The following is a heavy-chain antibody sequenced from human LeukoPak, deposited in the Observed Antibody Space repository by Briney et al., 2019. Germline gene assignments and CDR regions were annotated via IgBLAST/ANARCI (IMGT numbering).Heavy chain of an antibody. Sequence: SETLSLTCTVSRGSINNYYWSWIRQPAGKGLEWIGRIYTRGSTNYNPSLESRVTMSVDTSKNQFSLKLSSGTAADTAVYYWARGRYCSADICSGGDAFDIWGQGTMVSLSS. D-gene: IGHD2-15*01. J-gene: IGHJ3*02. CDR1: RGSINNYY. V-gene: IGHV4-4*07. CDR3: ARGRYCSADICSGGDAFDI. CDR2: IYTRGST.